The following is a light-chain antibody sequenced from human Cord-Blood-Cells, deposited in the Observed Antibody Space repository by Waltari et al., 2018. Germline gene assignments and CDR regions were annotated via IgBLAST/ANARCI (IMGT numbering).Light chain of an antibody. CDR3: CSYAGSSTVV. CDR1: SSAVGSYNL. Sequence: QSALTQPASVSGSPGQSLTISCTGTSSAVGSYNLVSWYQQHPGKAPKLMIYEGSKRPSGVSNRFSGSKSGNTASLTIPGLQAEDEADYYCCSYAGSSTVVFGGGTKLTVL. CDR2: EGS. J-gene: IGLJ2*01. V-gene: IGLV2-23*01.